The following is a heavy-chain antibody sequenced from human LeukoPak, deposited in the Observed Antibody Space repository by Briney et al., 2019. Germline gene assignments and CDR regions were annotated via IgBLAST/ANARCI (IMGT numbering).Heavy chain of an antibody. CDR2: ISSSGSTI. V-gene: IGHV3-48*03. Sequence: GGSLRLSCAASGFTFSSYEMNWVRQAPGKGLEWVSYISSSGSTIYYAGSVKGRFTISRDNAKNSLYLQMNSLRAEDTAVYYCARVGGSGSYRDYWGQGTLVTVSS. D-gene: IGHD3-10*01. CDR3: ARVGGSGSYRDY. CDR1: GFTFSSYE. J-gene: IGHJ4*02.